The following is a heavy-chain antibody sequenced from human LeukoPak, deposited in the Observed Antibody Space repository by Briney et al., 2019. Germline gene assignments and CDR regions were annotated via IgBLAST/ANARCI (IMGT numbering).Heavy chain of an antibody. CDR2: IGSSSSYI. J-gene: IGHJ4*02. Sequence: GGSLRLSCAASGFTFSSYSMNWVRQAPGKGLEWVSSIGSSSSYIYYADSVKGRFTISRDNAKNSLYLQMNSLRAEDTAVYYCARARIAAAGTGGVLDYWGQGTLVTVSS. V-gene: IGHV3-21*01. D-gene: IGHD6-13*01. CDR1: GFTFSSYS. CDR3: ARARIAAAGTGGVLDY.